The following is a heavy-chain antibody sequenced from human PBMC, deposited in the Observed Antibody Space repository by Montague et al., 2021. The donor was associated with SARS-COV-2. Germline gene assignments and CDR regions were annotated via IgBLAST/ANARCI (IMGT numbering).Heavy chain of an antibody. J-gene: IGHJ4*02. CDR1: GGSSSGYY. Sequence: SETLSLTCAVYGGSSSGYYWSWIRQPPGKGLEWIGEINHSGSTNYNPSLKSRVTISVDTSKNQFSLKLSPVTAADTAVYYCARSLNQQWLRFPPGAFSGYWGQGTLVTVSS. CDR2: INHSGST. CDR3: ARSLNQQWLRFPPGAFSGY. D-gene: IGHD6-19*01. V-gene: IGHV4-34*01.